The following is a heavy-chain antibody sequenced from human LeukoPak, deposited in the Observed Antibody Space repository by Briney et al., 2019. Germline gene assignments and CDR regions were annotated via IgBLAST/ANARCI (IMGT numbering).Heavy chain of an antibody. V-gene: IGHV3-74*01. CDR2: IHSDGST. CDR3: AKDHPRFWSGYYMDV. D-gene: IGHD3-3*01. CDR1: GFTFSSYW. J-gene: IGHJ6*03. Sequence: GGSLRLSCAASGFTFSSYWMHWVRQAPGKGLVWVSRIHSDGSTNYADSVKGRFTISRDNSKNTLYLQMNSLRAEDTAVYYCAKDHPRFWSGYYMDVWGKGTTVTVSS.